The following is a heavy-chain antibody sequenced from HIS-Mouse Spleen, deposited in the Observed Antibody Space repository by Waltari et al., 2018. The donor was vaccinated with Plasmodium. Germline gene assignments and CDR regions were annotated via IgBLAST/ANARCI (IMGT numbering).Heavy chain of an antibody. CDR3: ARHKKRGQLVRGYFDY. CDR1: GFSPSTSGMC. J-gene: IGHJ4*02. D-gene: IGHD6-6*01. V-gene: IGHV2-70*15. Sequence: QVTLRESGPALVKPTQTLTLTCTFSGFSPSTSGMCVSWIRQPTGKALEWLARIDWDDDKYYSTSLKTRLTISKDTSKNQVVLTMTNMDPVDTATYYCARHKKRGQLVRGYFDYWGQGTLVTVSS. CDR2: IDWDDDK.